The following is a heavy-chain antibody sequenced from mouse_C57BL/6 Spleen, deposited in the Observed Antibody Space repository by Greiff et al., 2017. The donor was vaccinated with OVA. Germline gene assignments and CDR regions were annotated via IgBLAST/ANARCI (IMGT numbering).Heavy chain of an antibody. J-gene: IGHJ4*01. CDR1: GYTFTSYW. CDR2: IDPSDSYT. D-gene: IGHD2-13*01. V-gene: IGHV1-69*01. Sequence: QVQLQQPGAELVMPGASVKLSCKASGYTFTSYWMHWVKQRPGQGLEWIGEIDPSDSYTNYNQKFKGKSTLTVDKSSSTAYMQLSSLTSEDSAAYYCARPYGEGAMDDWGQGTSVTVSS. CDR3: ARPYGEGAMDD.